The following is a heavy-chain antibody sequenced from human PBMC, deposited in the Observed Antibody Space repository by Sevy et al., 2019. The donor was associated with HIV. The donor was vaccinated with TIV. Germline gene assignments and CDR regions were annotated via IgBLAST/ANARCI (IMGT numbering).Heavy chain of an antibody. Sequence: SETLSLTCTVSGGSISSGGYYWSWIRQHPGKGLEWIGYIYYSGSTYYNPSLKSRVTITLDTSKNQFSLKLSSVTAADTAVYYCATGAGYCSSTSCYKVRDYYYGMDVWGQGTTVTVSS. V-gene: IGHV4-31*03. D-gene: IGHD2-2*02. J-gene: IGHJ6*02. CDR2: IYYSGST. CDR1: GGSISSGGYY. CDR3: ATGAGYCSSTSCYKVRDYYYGMDV.